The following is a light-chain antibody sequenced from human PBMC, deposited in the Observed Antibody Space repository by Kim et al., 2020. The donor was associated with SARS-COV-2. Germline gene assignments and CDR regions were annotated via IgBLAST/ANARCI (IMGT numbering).Light chain of an antibody. Sequence: ADTGDRVTITCRASQGISSYLAWYQQKPGKAPKLLIYAASTLQSGVPSRFSGSGSGTDFTLTISCLQSEDFATYYCQQYYTYPLTFGGGTKVDIK. CDR1: QGISSY. CDR2: AAS. V-gene: IGKV1-8*01. CDR3: QQYYTYPLT. J-gene: IGKJ4*01.